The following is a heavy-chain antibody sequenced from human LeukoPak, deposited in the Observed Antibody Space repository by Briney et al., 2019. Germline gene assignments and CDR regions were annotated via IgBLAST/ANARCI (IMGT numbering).Heavy chain of an antibody. D-gene: IGHD2-21*02. CDR2: INHSGST. V-gene: IGHV4-39*07. Sequence: PSETLSLTCTVSGGSITTSTYYWGWIRQPPGKGLEWIGEINHSGSTNYNPSLKSRVTISVDTSKNQFSLKLSSVTAADTAVYYCARCPPPHLYCGGDCYSGDDAFDIWGQGTMVTVSS. CDR3: ARCPPPHLYCGGDCYSGDDAFDI. CDR1: GGSITTSTYY. J-gene: IGHJ3*02.